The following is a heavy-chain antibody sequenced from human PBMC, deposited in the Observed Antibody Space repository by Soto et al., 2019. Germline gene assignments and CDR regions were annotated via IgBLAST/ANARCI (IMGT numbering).Heavy chain of an antibody. D-gene: IGHD2-15*01. V-gene: IGHV3-66*01. CDR1: GFTVSSNY. CDR3: ARDSPLGASDAFDI. Sequence: GGSLRLSCAASGFTVSSNYMSWVRQASGKGLEWVSVIYSGGSTYYADSVKGRFTISRDNSKNTLYLQMNSLRAEDTAVYYCARDSPLGASDAFDIWGQGTMVTVSS. J-gene: IGHJ3*02. CDR2: IYSGGST.